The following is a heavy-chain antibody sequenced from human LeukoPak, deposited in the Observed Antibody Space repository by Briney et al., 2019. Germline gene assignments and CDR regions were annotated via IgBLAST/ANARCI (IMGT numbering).Heavy chain of an antibody. D-gene: IGHD3-10*01. J-gene: IGHJ4*02. Sequence: PGRSLRLSCAASGFTFSSYAMHWVRQAPGKGLEWVAVISYDGSNKYYADSVEGRFTISRDNSKNTLYLQMNSLRAEDTAVYYCARESQLKYGSGSSPDYWGQGTLVTVSS. V-gene: IGHV3-30*04. CDR2: ISYDGSNK. CDR3: ARESQLKYGSGSSPDY. CDR1: GFTFSSYA.